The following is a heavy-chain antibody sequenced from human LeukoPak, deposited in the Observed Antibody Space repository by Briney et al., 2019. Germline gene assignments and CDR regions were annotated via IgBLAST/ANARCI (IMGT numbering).Heavy chain of an antibody. D-gene: IGHD1-1*01. V-gene: IGHV4-59*01. CDR3: VRGYKQRTGAFDI. Sequence: SETLSLTCTVCVGYFSAYSWIYIRQPPGKGLEWIGNIYYSGSTKYNPSLKSRVTISINTPKHQMSLKLSYVTAADTAVYDCVRGYKQRTGAFDIWGQGTMVTVSS. J-gene: IGHJ3*02. CDR1: VGYFSAYS. CDR2: IYYSGST.